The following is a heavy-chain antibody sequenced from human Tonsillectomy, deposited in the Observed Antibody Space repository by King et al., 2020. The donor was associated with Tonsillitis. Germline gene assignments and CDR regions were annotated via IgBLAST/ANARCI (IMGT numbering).Heavy chain of an antibody. V-gene: IGHV3-66*01. D-gene: IGHD3-22*01. J-gene: IGHJ5*02. CDR3: ARCSPGFTMTA. CDR2: IYSGGST. CDR1: GFTVSNNY. Sequence: EVQLVESGGNLVQPGGSLRLSCAVSGFTVSNNYMSWVRQAPGKGLEWVSVIYSGGSTYYADSVKGRFTISRDNSKNTLYLQMNSLRAEDTAVYYCARCSPGFTMTALGQGTLVTVSS.